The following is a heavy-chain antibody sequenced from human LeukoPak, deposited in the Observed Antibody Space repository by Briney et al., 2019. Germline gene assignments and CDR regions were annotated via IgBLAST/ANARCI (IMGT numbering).Heavy chain of an antibody. J-gene: IGHJ4*02. Sequence: SETLSLTCTVSGYSISSGYYWGWIRQPPGKGLEWIGEINRSGSTSYNPSLSSRVTISVDTSKSQFSLKLSSVTAADTAVYYCASFSSGWFQTNDYWGQGTLVTVSS. V-gene: IGHV4-38-2*02. CDR3: ASFSSGWFQTNDY. D-gene: IGHD6-19*01. CDR1: GYSISSGYY. CDR2: INRSGST.